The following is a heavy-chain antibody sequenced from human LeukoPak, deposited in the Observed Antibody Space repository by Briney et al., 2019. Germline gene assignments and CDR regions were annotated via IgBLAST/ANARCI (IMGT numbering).Heavy chain of an antibody. V-gene: IGHV7-4-1*02. CDR1: GYTFTSYA. J-gene: IGHJ6*02. Sequence: ASVKVSCKASGYTFTSYAMNWVRQAPGQGLEWMGWINTNTGNPTYAQGFTGRFVFSLDTSVSTAYLQISSLKAEDTAVYYSARDDCSGGSCYPSYYYYYYGMDVWGQGTTVTASS. D-gene: IGHD2-15*01. CDR2: INTNTGNP. CDR3: ARDDCSGGSCYPSYYYYYYGMDV.